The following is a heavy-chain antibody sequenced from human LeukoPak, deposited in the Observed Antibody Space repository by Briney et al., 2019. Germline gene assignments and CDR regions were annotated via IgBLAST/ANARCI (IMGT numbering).Heavy chain of an antibody. V-gene: IGHV3-53*01. CDR1: GFTVSSNY. CDR3: ARMLISSGYYVDY. Sequence: GSLRLSCAASGFTVSSNYMSWVRQAPGKGLEWVSVIYSGGTTYYADSVKGRFTISRDNSKNTLYLQMNSLRAEDTAVYYCARMLISSGYYVDYWGQGTLVTVSS. J-gene: IGHJ4*02. D-gene: IGHD3-22*01. CDR2: IYSGGTT.